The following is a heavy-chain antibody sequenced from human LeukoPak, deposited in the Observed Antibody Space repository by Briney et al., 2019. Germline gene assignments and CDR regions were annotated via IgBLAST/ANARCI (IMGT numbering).Heavy chain of an antibody. CDR3: ARRRGYYDILTGYYVVTDFDY. CDR1: GFTFSSYW. CDR2: INSDGSST. J-gene: IGHJ4*02. V-gene: IGHV3-74*01. D-gene: IGHD3-9*01. Sequence: GGSLRLSCAASGFTFSSYWMHWVRQAPGKGLVWVSRINSDGSSTSYADSVKGRFTISRDNAKNTLYLQMNSLRAEDTAVYYCARRRGYYDILTGYYVVTDFDYWGQGTLVTVSS.